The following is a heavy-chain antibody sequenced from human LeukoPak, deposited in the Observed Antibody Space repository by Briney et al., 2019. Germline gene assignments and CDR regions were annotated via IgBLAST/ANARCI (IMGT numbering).Heavy chain of an antibody. V-gene: IGHV3-23*01. CDR3: VKGLDY. CDR1: GFTFSNYG. D-gene: IGHD5/OR15-5a*01. J-gene: IGHJ4*02. Sequence: GGSLRLSCAASGFTFSNYGMSWVRQAPGKGLEWVSSITSSGGSTYYADSVKGRFTISRDNSKNTLYVQMNSLRAEDTAIYYCVKGLDYWGQGTLVTVSS. CDR2: ITSSGGST.